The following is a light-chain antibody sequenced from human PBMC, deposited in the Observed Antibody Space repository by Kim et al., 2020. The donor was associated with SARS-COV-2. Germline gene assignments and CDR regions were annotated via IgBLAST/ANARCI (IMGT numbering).Light chain of an antibody. V-gene: IGKV1-27*01. CDR2: AAS. J-gene: IGKJ4*01. Sequence: ASVGDRVTITCRASQGISNYLAWYQQKPGKVPKFLIYAASTLLSGVPTRFSGSRYGTDFSLTISSLQPEDVATYYCQNYNGAPLTFGGGTKVDIK. CDR3: QNYNGAPLT. CDR1: QGISNY.